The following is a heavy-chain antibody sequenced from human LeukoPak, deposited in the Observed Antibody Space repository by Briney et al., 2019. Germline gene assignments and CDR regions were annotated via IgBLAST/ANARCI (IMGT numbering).Heavy chain of an antibody. CDR3: ARQVWYYDTSAFDI. D-gene: IGHD3-22*01. V-gene: IGHV4-59*08. CDR1: GGSISSYD. CDR2: IYYGGST. J-gene: IGHJ3*02. Sequence: PSETLSLTCTVSGGSISSYDWSWIRQPPGKGLEWVGYIYYGGSTNYNPSLKSRVTISVDTSKNQFSLKLSSVTAADTAVYFCARQVWYYDTSAFDIWGQGTMVTVSS.